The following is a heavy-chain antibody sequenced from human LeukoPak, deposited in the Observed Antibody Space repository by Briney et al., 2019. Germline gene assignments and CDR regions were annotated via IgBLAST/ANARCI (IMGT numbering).Heavy chain of an antibody. Sequence: KPSETLSLTCTVSGGSISSYYWSWIRQPPGKGLEWIGYIYSSGSTNYNPSLKSRVTISVDTSKNQFSLKLNSVTPEDTAVYYCAHASGYFDYWGQGTLVTVSP. J-gene: IGHJ4*02. D-gene: IGHD2-15*01. CDR2: IYSSGST. CDR1: GGSISSYY. V-gene: IGHV4-59*12. CDR3: AHASGYFDY.